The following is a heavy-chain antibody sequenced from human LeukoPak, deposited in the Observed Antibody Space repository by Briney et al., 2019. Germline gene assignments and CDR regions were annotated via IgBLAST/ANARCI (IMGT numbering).Heavy chain of an antibody. CDR1: GYTFTNYG. D-gene: IGHD3-16*01. CDR3: ARDSEGIMITFGGSQPNYYFDY. J-gene: IGHJ4*02. V-gene: IGHV1-18*01. Sequence: ASVKVSCKASGYTFTNYGISWVRQAPGQGLEWMGWISAYNGNTNYAQKFQGRITMTTDTSTSTAYMELRSLRSDDTAVYYCARDSEGIMITFGGSQPNYYFDYWGQGTLVTVSS. CDR2: ISAYNGNT.